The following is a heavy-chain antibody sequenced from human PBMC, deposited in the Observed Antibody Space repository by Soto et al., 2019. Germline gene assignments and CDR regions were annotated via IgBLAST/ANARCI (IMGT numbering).Heavy chain of an antibody. D-gene: IGHD3-10*01. V-gene: IGHV1-46*01. J-gene: IGHJ5*02. CDR2: INPSAGST. Sequence: ASVKVSCKASGYTFTSHYMHWVRQAPGQGLEWMGLINPSAGSTSYAQSFQGRVTISVDRSKNQFSLKLSSVTAADTAVYYCARDGSGSYSNWFDPWGQGTLVTVSS. CDR1: GYTFTSHY. CDR3: ARDGSGSYSNWFDP.